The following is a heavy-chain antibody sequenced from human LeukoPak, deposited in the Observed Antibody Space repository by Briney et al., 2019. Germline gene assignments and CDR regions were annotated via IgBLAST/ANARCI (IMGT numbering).Heavy chain of an antibody. CDR1: GYIFTSYW. CDR2: IYPGDSDT. V-gene: IGHV5-51*01. J-gene: IGHJ4*02. Sequence: GESLKISCKGSGYIFTSYWIGWVRQMPGKGLEWMGIIYPGDSDTRYSPSFQGQVTISADKSISTAYLQWSSLKASDTAMYYSARGEYSSSSGFDYWGQGTLVTVSS. D-gene: IGHD6-6*01. CDR3: ARGEYSSSSGFDY.